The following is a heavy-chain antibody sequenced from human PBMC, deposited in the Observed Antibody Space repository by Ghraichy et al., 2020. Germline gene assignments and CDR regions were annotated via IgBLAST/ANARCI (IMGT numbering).Heavy chain of an antibody. CDR1: GGSISSSSYY. D-gene: IGHD3-16*01. J-gene: IGHJ4*02. CDR2: IYYSGST. CDR3: ARGPRPYDYVWGSYPNLGYYLDY. V-gene: IGHV4-39*07. Sequence: SETLSLTCTVSGGSISSSSYYWGWIRQPPGKGLEWIGSIYYSGSTYYNPSLKSRVTISVDTSKNQFSLKLSSVTAADTAVYYCARGPRPYDYVWGSYPNLGYYLDYWGQGTLVTVSS.